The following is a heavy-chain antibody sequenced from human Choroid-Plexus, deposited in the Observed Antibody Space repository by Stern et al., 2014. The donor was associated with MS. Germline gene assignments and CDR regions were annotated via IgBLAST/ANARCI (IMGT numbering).Heavy chain of an antibody. Sequence: VQLVESGGGVVKPGRPLRLSCVASGFILGRYAMHWVRQAPGKGLEWVAGVSYDGSNKNYADSVQGSFTISRDNSQNTLYMRMSSLRPEDTAVYYCAKDRQYLTYFFDHWGQGSLVTVSS. D-gene: IGHD2/OR15-2a*01. V-gene: IGHV3-30*18. CDR3: AKDRQYLTYFFDH. CDR2: VSYDGSNK. CDR1: GFILGRYA. J-gene: IGHJ5*02.